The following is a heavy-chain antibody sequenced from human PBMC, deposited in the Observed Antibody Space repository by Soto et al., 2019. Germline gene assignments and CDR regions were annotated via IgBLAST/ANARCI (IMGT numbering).Heavy chain of an antibody. CDR1: GYTFTSYY. CDR3: AGGEDVVVAATPSSWFDP. Sequence: ASVKVSCKASGYTFTSYYMHWVRQAPGQGLEWMGIINPSGGSTSYAQKFQGRVTMTRDTSTSTVYMELSSLRSEDTAVYYCAGGEDVVVAATPSSWFDPWGQGTLVTVSS. V-gene: IGHV1-46*01. CDR2: INPSGGST. J-gene: IGHJ5*02. D-gene: IGHD2-15*01.